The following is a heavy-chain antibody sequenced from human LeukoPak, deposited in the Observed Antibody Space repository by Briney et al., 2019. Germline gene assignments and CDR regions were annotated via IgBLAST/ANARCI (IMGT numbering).Heavy chain of an antibody. V-gene: IGHV3-21*01. Sequence: PGGSLRLSCAASGFTFGSYSINWVRQAQGKGLEWVSCVSSTSSFIYYADSVKGRFTISRDNAKNSLYLQMNSLRGEDTAVYYCAGDVALSTYHYESSGLLDCWGQGTLVTVSS. J-gene: IGHJ4*02. CDR3: AGDVALSTYHYESSGLLDC. CDR1: GFTFGSYS. CDR2: VSSTSSFI. D-gene: IGHD3-22*01.